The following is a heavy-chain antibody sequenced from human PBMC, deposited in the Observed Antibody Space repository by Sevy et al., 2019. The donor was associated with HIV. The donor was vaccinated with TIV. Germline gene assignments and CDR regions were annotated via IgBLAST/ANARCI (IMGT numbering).Heavy chain of an antibody. CDR2: ISYDGNNK. J-gene: IGHJ1*01. CDR3: AKDHNLWSEGGFLHH. D-gene: IGHD3-10*01. V-gene: IGHV3-30*18. Sequence: QQGGSLRLSCAASGFTFSSYAIHWVRQTPGKGLEWVAVISYDGNNKYYADSVKGRFTVSRDNSKNTLYAQMNSLRAEDTAVYYCAKDHNLWSEGGFLHHWGQGTLVTVSS. CDR1: GFTFSSYA.